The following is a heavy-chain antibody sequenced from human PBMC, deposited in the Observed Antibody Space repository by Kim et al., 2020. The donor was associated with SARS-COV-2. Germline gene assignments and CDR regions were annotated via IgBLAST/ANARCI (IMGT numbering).Heavy chain of an antibody. CDR1: GGSFSGYY. Sequence: SETLSLTCAVYGGSFSGYYWSWIRQPPGKGLEWIGEINHSGSTNYNPSLKSRVTISVDTSKNQFSLKLSSVTAADTAVYYCARGRFRGYSYGLVKRSVADNWFDPWGQGTLVTVSS. V-gene: IGHV4-34*01. CDR2: INHSGST. J-gene: IGHJ5*02. CDR3: ARGRFRGYSYGLVKRSVADNWFDP. D-gene: IGHD5-18*01.